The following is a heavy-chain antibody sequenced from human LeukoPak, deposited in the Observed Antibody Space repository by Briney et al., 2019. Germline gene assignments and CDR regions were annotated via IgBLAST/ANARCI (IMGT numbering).Heavy chain of an antibody. J-gene: IGHJ4*02. CDR2: ISYDGSNK. Sequence: GGSLRLSCAASGFTFSSYAMHWVRQAPGKGLEWVAVISYDGSNKYYADSVKGRFTISRDNSKNTLYLQMNSLRAEDTAVYYCAKEGGDYVWGSYRPFDYWGQGTLVTVSS. CDR1: GFTFSSYA. CDR3: AKEGGDYVWGSYRPFDY. D-gene: IGHD3-16*02. V-gene: IGHV3-30*04.